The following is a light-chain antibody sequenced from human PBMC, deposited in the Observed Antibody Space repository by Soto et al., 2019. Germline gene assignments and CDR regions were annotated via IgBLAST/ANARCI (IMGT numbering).Light chain of an antibody. Sequence: QSVLTQPASVSGSPGQSITISCTCTSSDLAIYNYVSCHQQQPGKAPKLMIYQVTNRPPGVSNRFSGSRSGNTASLTISGLQAEGEADYYCSSYTDSSNYVFGNGTKVTVL. CDR1: SSDLAIYNY. J-gene: IGLJ1*01. CDR3: SSYTDSSNYV. V-gene: IGLV2-14*01. CDR2: QVT.